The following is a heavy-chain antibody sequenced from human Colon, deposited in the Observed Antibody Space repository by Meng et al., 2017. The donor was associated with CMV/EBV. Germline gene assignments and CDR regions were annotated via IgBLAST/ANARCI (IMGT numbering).Heavy chain of an antibody. CDR2: INQDGSEK. CDR3: ARDRQVRDYGSARHYKNYGMDV. V-gene: IGHV3-7*01. Sequence: GGSLRLSCVDSGFTFSSNWMAWVRQVPGKGLEWVANINQDGSEKYYVDSLKGRFTISRDNAKNSLYLQMNSLRAEDTAVYYCARDRQVRDYGSARHYKNYGMDVWGQGSTVTVSS. J-gene: IGHJ6*02. D-gene: IGHD3-10*01. CDR1: GFTFSSNW.